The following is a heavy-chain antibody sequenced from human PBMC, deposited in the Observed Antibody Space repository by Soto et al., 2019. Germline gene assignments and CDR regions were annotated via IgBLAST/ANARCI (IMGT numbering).Heavy chain of an antibody. CDR3: AREWSAAGHFYGMDV. J-gene: IGHJ6*02. Sequence: ASVKVSCKTSGYTFTIYDINCVLQSPLQGLEWVGWMNTNSDDTRSAQKFRGRLTLTRDKSMRAVYMKLSNLRPDDSAVYYCAREWSAAGHFYGMDVWGQGTTVTVSS. D-gene: IGHD6-13*01. CDR1: GYTFTIYD. CDR2: MNTNSDDT. V-gene: IGHV1-8*01.